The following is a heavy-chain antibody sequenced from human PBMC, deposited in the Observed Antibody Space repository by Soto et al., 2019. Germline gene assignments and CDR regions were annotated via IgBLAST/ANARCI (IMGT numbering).Heavy chain of an antibody. D-gene: IGHD6-19*01. V-gene: IGHV1-46*01. J-gene: IGHJ5*02. CDR2: INPSGGST. CDR1: GYTFTSYY. CDR3: ARDAYSSGWYNWFDP. Sequence: ASVKVSCKASGYTFTSYYMHWVRQAPGQGLEWMGIINPSGGSTSYAQKFQGRVTMTRDTSTSTVYMELSSLRSEDTAVYYCARDAYSSGWYNWFDPWGQGTMVTVYS.